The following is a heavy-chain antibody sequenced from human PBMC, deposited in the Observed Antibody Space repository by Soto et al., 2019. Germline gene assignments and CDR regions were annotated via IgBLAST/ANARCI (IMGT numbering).Heavy chain of an antibody. CDR1: GYSITSGFY. Sequence: SDTLSLTCGVSGYSITSGFYWGLVRHSPGKGLERIGSISYSAKAIYNPSLASRLSIAVDTSMNQFSLRLTSVTAADTALYYCTRGAGVLWVRFDSSGQGTLVTVSS. D-gene: IGHD2-2*01. J-gene: IGHJ4*02. CDR3: TRGAGVLWVRFDS. V-gene: IGHV4-38-2*01. CDR2: ISYSAKA.